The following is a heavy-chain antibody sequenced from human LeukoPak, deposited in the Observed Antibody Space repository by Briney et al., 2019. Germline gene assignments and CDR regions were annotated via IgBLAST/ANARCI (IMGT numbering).Heavy chain of an antibody. D-gene: IGHD3-22*01. Sequence: SETLSLTCAVYGGSFSGYYWSWIRQPPGKGLEWIGEINHSGSTNYNPSLKSRVTISVDTSKNQFSLKLSSVTAADTAVYYCARDRYYYDSSGYSLFDYWGQGTLVTVSS. CDR2: INHSGST. J-gene: IGHJ4*02. CDR1: GGSFSGYY. V-gene: IGHV4-34*01. CDR3: ARDRYYYDSSGYSLFDY.